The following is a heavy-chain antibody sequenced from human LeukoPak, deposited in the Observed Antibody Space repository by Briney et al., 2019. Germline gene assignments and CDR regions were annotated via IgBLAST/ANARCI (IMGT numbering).Heavy chain of an antibody. D-gene: IGHD1-26*01. CDR3: ASGSDRNWFDP. CDR1: GGSMSTYY. V-gene: IGHV4-59*01. J-gene: IGHJ5*02. Sequence: SETLSLTRTVSGGSMSTYYWSWIRQPPGKGLEWIGYIYYSGSTNYNPSLKSRVTISVDTSKNQFSLKLSSVTAADTAVYYCASGSDRNWFDPWGQGTLVTVSS. CDR2: IYYSGST.